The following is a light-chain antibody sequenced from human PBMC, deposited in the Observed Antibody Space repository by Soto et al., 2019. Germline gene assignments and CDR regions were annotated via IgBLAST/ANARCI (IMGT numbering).Light chain of an antibody. V-gene: IGKV3D-20*02. Sequence: ELVWPQSPGTPSLSPGEGAKISCRASQSVSNNYLAWYQQKPGRAPRLLIYGASNRATGIPDRFSGSGSGTDFTLTISRLEPEDFAVDYCQQRSDWITFGQWTKGEIK. CDR3: QQRSDWIT. CDR1: QSVSNNY. J-gene: IGKJ1*01. CDR2: GAS.